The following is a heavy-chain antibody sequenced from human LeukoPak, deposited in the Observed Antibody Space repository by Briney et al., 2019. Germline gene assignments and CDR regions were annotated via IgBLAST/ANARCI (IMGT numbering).Heavy chain of an antibody. CDR2: IYYSGST. CDR3: ARSYSSSWSPIDY. V-gene: IGHV4-61*01. CDR1: GGSIGSSSYY. J-gene: IGHJ4*02. Sequence: SETLSLTCTVSGGSIGSSSYYWSWIRQPPGKGLEWIGYIYYSGSTNYNPSLKSRVTISVDTSKNQFSLKLSSVTAADTAVYYCARSYSSSWSPIDYWGQGTLVTVSS. D-gene: IGHD6-13*01.